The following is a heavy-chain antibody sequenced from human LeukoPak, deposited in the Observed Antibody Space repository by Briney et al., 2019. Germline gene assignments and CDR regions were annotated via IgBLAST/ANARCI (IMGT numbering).Heavy chain of an antibody. Sequence: KPSETLSLTCTVSGGSISSSTYYWGWIRQPPGKGLEWIGSIYYSGSTYYNPSLKSRVTISVDTSKNQFSLKLSSVTAADTAVYYCARGYCSGGSCPYYYYYYMDVWGKGTTVTISS. V-gene: IGHV4-39*07. CDR3: ARGYCSGGSCPYYYYYYMDV. CDR1: GGSISSSTYY. D-gene: IGHD2-15*01. J-gene: IGHJ6*03. CDR2: IYYSGST.